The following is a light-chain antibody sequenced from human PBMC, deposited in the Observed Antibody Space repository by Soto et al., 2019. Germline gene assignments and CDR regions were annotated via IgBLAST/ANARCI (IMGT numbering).Light chain of an antibody. CDR2: GAS. J-gene: IGKJ2*01. V-gene: IGKV3-11*01. Sequence: ETVLTQSPATLSVSPGERATLSCRASQSVSSYLAWYQQKPGQAPRLLIYGASNRATGIPARFSGRGSGTDFTLTISSLEPEDFAVYYCQQRSNWPPYMYAFGQGTKLEIK. CDR1: QSVSSY. CDR3: QQRSNWPPYMYA.